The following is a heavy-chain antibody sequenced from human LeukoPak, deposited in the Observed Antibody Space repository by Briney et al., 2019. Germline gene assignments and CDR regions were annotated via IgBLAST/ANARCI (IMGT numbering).Heavy chain of an antibody. J-gene: IGHJ6*02. CDR2: ISGSSSHI. V-gene: IGHV3-21*01. Sequence: PGGSLRLSCAASGVTFNTYSMNWVRQAPGKGLEWVSYISGSSSHIYYADSLKGRFTISRDNAKNSLFLQMNSLRAEDTAVYYCARDRATVRVSPYCSGGSCYSGRGMDVWGQGTTVTVSS. CDR3: ARDRATVRVSPYCSGGSCYSGRGMDV. CDR1: GVTFNTYS. D-gene: IGHD2-15*01.